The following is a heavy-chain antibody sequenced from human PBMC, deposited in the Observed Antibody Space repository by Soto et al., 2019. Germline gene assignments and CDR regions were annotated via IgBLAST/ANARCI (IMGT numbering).Heavy chain of an antibody. D-gene: IGHD3-3*01. CDR1: GFTFSSYG. CDR3: AKEGYYDFWSGYYTNYYYYG. CDR2: ISYDGSNK. V-gene: IGHV3-30*18. Sequence: PGGSLRLSCAASGFTFSSYGMHWVRQAPGKGLEWVAVISYDGSNKYYADSVKGRFTISRDNSKNTLYLQMNSLRAEDTAVYYCAKEGYYDFWSGYYTNYYYYG. J-gene: IGHJ6*01.